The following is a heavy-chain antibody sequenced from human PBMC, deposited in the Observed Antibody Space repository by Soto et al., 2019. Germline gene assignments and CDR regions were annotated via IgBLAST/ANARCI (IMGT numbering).Heavy chain of an antibody. V-gene: IGHV3-23*01. J-gene: IGHJ4*02. D-gene: IGHD3-3*01. Sequence: GGSLRLSCAASAFTFSSYAMSWVRQAPGKGLEWVSTITASGGSTYYADSVKGRFTISRDNSKDTLYLQLSGLRADDTAVYYCAKVLDFWSGLIYFDYWGQGTLVTVSS. CDR2: ITASGGST. CDR3: AKVLDFWSGLIYFDY. CDR1: AFTFSSYA.